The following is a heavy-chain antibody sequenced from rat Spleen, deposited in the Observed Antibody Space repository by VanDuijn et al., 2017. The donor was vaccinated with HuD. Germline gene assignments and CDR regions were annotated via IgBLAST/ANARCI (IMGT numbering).Heavy chain of an antibody. CDR3: TTRPYYSSLNWFPY. CDR2: ISSSGGST. CDR1: GFTFSNYG. J-gene: IGHJ3*01. D-gene: IGHD1-2*01. V-gene: IGHV5-25*01. Sequence: EVQLVESDGGLVQPGRSMKLSCAASGFTFSNYGMAWVRQAPTKGLEWVASISSSGGSTYYRDSVKGRFTISRDNAKSTLYLQMDSLRSEDTATYYCTTRPYYSSLNWFPYWGQGTLVTVSS.